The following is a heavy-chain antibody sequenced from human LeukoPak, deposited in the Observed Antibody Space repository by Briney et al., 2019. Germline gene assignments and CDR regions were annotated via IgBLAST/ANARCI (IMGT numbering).Heavy chain of an antibody. J-gene: IGHJ6*02. CDR2: TYYRSKWYN. CDR1: GDSVPSNSAA. V-gene: IGHV6-1*01. Sequence: SQTLSLTCAISGDSVPSNSAAWNWIRQSPSRGLEWLGRTYYRSKWYNDYAVSVKSRITINPDTSKNQFSLQLNSVTPEDTAVYYCARAEQQLVRDYYYYYGMDVWGQGTTVTVSS. CDR3: ARAEQQLVRDYYYYYGMDV. D-gene: IGHD6-13*01.